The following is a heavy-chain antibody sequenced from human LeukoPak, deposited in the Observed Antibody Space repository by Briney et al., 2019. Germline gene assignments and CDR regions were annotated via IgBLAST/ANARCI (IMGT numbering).Heavy chain of an antibody. CDR1: GGSISSGGYY. J-gene: IGHJ5*02. CDR3: ARGLGYSSGGSCYVSWFDP. CDR2: IYYSGST. D-gene: IGHD2-15*01. Sequence: PSETLSLTCTVSGGSISSGGYYWSWIRQHPGKGLEWIGYIYYSGSTYYNPSLKSRVTISVDTSKNQFSLKLSSVTAADTAVYYCARGLGYSSGGSCYVSWFDPWGQGTLVTVSS. V-gene: IGHV4-31*03.